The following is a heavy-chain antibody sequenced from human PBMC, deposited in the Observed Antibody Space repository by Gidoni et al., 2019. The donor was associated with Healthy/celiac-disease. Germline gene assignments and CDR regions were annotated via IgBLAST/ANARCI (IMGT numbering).Heavy chain of an antibody. CDR3: ARDRGITGTTVDY. Sequence: EVQLVESGGGLVKPGGSLRLSCAASGFTFSSYSMNWVRQAPGKGLEWVSSISSSSSYIYYADSVKGRFTISRDNAKNPLYLQMNSLRAEDTAVYYCARDRGITGTTVDYWGQGTLVTVSS. D-gene: IGHD1-7*01. CDR2: ISSSSSYI. CDR1: GFTFSSYS. V-gene: IGHV3-21*01. J-gene: IGHJ4*02.